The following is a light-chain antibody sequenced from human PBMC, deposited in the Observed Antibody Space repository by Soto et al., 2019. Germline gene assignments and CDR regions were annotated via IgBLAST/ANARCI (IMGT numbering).Light chain of an antibody. Sequence: DIQMTQSPSTLSASVGDRVTITCRASQTISSWLAWYQQKPGKAPKLLIHKASTLKSGVPSRFSGSGSGTEFTLTITSLQSEDFAVYYCQEYNNWRPITFGGGTKVDI. CDR3: QEYNNWRPIT. V-gene: IGKV1-5*03. J-gene: IGKJ4*01. CDR2: KAS. CDR1: QTISSW.